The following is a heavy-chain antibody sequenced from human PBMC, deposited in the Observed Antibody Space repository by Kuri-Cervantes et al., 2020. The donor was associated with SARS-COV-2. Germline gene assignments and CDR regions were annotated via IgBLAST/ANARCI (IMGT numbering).Heavy chain of an antibody. V-gene: IGHV3-21*01. CDR3: AKLTRREDYNPFDF. Sequence: GGSLRLSCAASGFTFSSYSMNWVRQAPGKGLEWVSSISSSSSYIYYADSVKGRFTISRDNAKNSLYLQMNSLRAEDTAVYYCAKLTRREDYNPFDFWGQGALVTVSS. CDR2: ISSSSSYI. CDR1: GFTFSSYS. D-gene: IGHD4-11*01. J-gene: IGHJ4*02.